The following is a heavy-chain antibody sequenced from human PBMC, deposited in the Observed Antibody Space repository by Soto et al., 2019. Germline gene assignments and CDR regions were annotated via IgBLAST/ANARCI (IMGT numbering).Heavy chain of an antibody. J-gene: IGHJ6*02. D-gene: IGHD6-6*01. CDR2: LSGSGDRT. CDR1: GFTFSNYA. Sequence: EVQLLESGGDLVQPGGSLRLSCAASGFTFSNYAMSWVRQAPGKGLEWVSALSGSGDRTYYSDSVKGRFTISRDNSKNTLYLQMNSLGAEDTAVYYCAKSGSSSGSRFYYHGMDVWGQGTTVTVSS. CDR3: AKSGSSSGSRFYYHGMDV. V-gene: IGHV3-23*01.